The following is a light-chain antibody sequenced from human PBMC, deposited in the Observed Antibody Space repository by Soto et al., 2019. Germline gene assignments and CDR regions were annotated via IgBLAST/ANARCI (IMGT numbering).Light chain of an antibody. CDR2: DVS. CDR3: SSYTSSSSFYV. V-gene: IGLV2-14*01. CDR1: SSDVGGYNY. J-gene: IGLJ1*01. Sequence: QSALTQPASVSGSPGQSITISCTGTSSDVGGYNYVSWYQQHPGQAPKLMIYDVSNRPSGVSNRFSGSKSGNTASLTISGLQAEDEADYYCSSYTSSSSFYVFGTGTKLTVL.